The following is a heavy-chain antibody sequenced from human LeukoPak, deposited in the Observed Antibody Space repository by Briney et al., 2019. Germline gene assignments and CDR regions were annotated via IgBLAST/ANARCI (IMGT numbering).Heavy chain of an antibody. CDR3: AKDSSPYYYSYGMDV. Sequence: PGGSLRLSCAASGFTFSSYGMHWVRQAPGKGLEWVAVISYDGSNKYYADSVKGRFTISRDNSKNTLYLQMNSLRAEDTAVYYCAKDSSPYYYSYGMDVWGQGTTVTVSS. J-gene: IGHJ6*02. CDR1: GFTFSSYG. CDR2: ISYDGSNK. V-gene: IGHV3-30*18.